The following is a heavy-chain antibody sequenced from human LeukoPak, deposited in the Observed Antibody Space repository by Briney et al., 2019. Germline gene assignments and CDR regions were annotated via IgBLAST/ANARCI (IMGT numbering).Heavy chain of an antibody. D-gene: IGHD5-18*01. V-gene: IGHV3-21*04. CDR3: AGRVTGYSSGYVY. J-gene: IGHJ4*02. CDR1: GFTFSSYS. CDR2: ISSSSSYI. Sequence: GGSLRLSCAASGFTFSSYSMNWVRQAPGKGLEWVSSISSSSSYIYYADSVEGRFTISRDNSENLVYLQMNNLRAEDTAVYYCAGRVTGYSSGYVYWGQGTLVTVSS.